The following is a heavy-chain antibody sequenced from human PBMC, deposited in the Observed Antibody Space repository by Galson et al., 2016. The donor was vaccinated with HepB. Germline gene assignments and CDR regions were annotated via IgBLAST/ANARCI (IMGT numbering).Heavy chain of an antibody. V-gene: IGHV3-9*01. CDR3: AKDSGSGWYNYYGMDV. J-gene: IGHJ6*02. D-gene: IGHD3-3*01. Sequence: SLRLSCAASGFTFDDYAMHWVRQAPGKGLEWVSGISWNSGSIGYADSVKGRFTISRDNAKNSLYLQMNSLRAEDTALYYCAKDSGSGWYNYYGMDVWGQGTTVTVSS. CDR1: GFTFDDYA. CDR2: ISWNSGSI.